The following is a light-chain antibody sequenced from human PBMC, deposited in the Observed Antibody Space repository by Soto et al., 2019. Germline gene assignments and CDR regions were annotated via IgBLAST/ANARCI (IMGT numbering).Light chain of an antibody. Sequence: EIVLSQSPGILSLSPGERATLSCRASQSISSSSLAWYQQKPGQAPRLLIYGASTRATGISDRLSGSGSGAYVFLPISRLEPQDFAVYYCLNYDNTPLYTFGQGTKLEIK. CDR3: LNYDNTPLYT. CDR1: QSISSSS. J-gene: IGKJ2*01. CDR2: GAS. V-gene: IGKV3-20*01.